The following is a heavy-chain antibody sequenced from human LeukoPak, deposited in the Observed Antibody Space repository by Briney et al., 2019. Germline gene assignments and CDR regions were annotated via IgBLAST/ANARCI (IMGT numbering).Heavy chain of an antibody. D-gene: IGHD1-26*01. V-gene: IGHV3-64*04. CDR2: ISSNGGST. CDR3: ARDSVGATNYFDY. Sequence: GGSLRLSCSASGFTFSSYAMHWVRQAPGKGLEYVSAISSNGGSTYYADSVKGRFTISRDNSKNTLYLQMNSLRAEDTAVYYCARDSVGATNYFDYWGQGTLVTVSS. J-gene: IGHJ4*02. CDR1: GFTFSSYA.